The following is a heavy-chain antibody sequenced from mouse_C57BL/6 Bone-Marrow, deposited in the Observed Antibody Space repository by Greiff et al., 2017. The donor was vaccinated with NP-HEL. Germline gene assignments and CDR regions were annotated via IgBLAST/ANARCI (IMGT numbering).Heavy chain of an antibody. V-gene: IGHV5-16*01. D-gene: IGHD1-1*01. CDR3: ARDDCSSWAY. CDR2: INYDGSST. CDR1: GFTFSDYY. Sequence: EVQRVESEGGLVQPGSSMKLSCTASGFTFSDYYMAWVRQVPEKGLEWVANINYDGSSTNYLDTLKGRFIISRDNAKNILYLQMSSLKSEDTATYYCARDDCSSWAYWGQGTLVTVSA. J-gene: IGHJ3*01.